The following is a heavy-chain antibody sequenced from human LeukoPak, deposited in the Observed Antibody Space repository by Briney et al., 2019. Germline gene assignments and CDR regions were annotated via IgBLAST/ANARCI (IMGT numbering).Heavy chain of an antibody. J-gene: IGHJ6*02. CDR2: ISYDGSNK. CDR1: GFTFSSYA. CDR3: ARDPYDFWSGFYYYYGMDV. D-gene: IGHD3-3*01. V-gene: IGHV3-30-3*01. Sequence: PGGSLRLSCAASGFTFSSYAMHWVRQAPGKGLEWVAVISYDGSNKYYADSVKGRFTISRDNSKNTLYLQMNSLRAEDTAVYYCARDPYDFWSGFYYYYGMDVWGQGTTVTVSS.